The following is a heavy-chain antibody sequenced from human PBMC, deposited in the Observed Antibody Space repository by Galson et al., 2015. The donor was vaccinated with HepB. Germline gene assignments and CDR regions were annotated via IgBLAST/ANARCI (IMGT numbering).Heavy chain of an antibody. J-gene: IGHJ6*02. CDR3: ARAPVSVEMATTEYYYYYGMDV. D-gene: IGHD5-24*01. CDR2: IDWDDDK. V-gene: IGHV2-70*11. CDR1: GLSLSTSGMC. Sequence: PALVKPTQTLTLTCTFSGLSLSTSGMCVSWIRQPPGKALEWLARIDWDDDKYYSTSLKTRLTISKDTSKNQVVLTMTNMDPVDTATYYCARAPVSVEMATTEYYYYYGMDVWGQGTTVTVSS.